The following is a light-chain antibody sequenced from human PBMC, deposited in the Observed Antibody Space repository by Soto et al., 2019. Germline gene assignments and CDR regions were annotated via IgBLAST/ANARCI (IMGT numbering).Light chain of an antibody. V-gene: IGKV3-11*01. Sequence: EFVLTQSPATLSLSPGERAILSFRASQSVAGSLAWYQRKPGQAPRLLIYDISTRAAAIPARFSGSGSGTDFTLTVSSLEPEDFALYYCQQRSNRITFGQGTRLEIK. J-gene: IGKJ5*01. CDR2: DIS. CDR3: QQRSNRIT. CDR1: QSVAGS.